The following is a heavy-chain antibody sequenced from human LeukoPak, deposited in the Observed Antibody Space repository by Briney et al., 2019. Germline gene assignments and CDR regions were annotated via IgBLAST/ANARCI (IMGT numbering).Heavy chain of an antibody. D-gene: IGHD3-3*01. CDR1: EFTFNIYW. CDR2: IKQDGSEK. CDR3: ARVRFLERSQYYFDY. J-gene: IGHJ4*02. V-gene: IGHV3-7*01. Sequence: GGSLRLSCAASEFTFNIYWMSWVRQAPGKGLEWVANIKQDGSEKYYVDSVEGRFTISRDNAKNSLYLQMNSLRAEDTAMYYCARVRFLERSQYYFDYWGQGTLVTVSS.